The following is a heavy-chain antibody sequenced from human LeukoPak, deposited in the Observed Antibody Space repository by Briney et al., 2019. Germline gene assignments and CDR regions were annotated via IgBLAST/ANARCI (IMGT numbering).Heavy chain of an antibody. D-gene: IGHD2-2*01. Sequence: SETPSLTCTVSGGSISSGSYYWSWIRQPAGKGLEWIGRIYTSGSTNYNPSLRSRVTISVDTSKNQFSLKLSSVTAADTAVYYCARVVPGYCSSTSCYDVDAFDIWGQGTMVTVSS. CDR2: IYTSGST. CDR1: GGSISSGSYY. CDR3: ARVVPGYCSSTSCYDVDAFDI. V-gene: IGHV4-61*02. J-gene: IGHJ3*02.